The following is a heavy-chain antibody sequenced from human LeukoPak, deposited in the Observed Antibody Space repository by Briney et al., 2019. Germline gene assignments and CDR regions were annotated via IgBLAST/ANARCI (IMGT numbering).Heavy chain of an antibody. CDR3: ARGVVIAPQTFDY. D-gene: IGHD2-21*01. V-gene: IGHV4-59*02. CDR1: CDSVSSFY. Sequence: PSETLSLTCTVSCDSVSSFYWSWIRQPPGKGLDWIGYIYYSGSTNYNPSLKSRVTISVDTSKSQFSLKLSSVTAADTAVYYCARGVVIAPQTFDYWGQGTLVTVSS. J-gene: IGHJ4*02. CDR2: IYYSGST.